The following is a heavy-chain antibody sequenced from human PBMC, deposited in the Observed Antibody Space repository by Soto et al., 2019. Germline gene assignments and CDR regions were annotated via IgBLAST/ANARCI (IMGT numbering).Heavy chain of an antibody. J-gene: IGHJ6*02. V-gene: IGHV4-59*01. Sequence: QVQLQESGPGLVKPSETLSLTCTVSGGSISSYYWSWIRQPPGKGLEWIGYIYYSGSTNYNPSLKSRVTISVDTSKNQFSLKLSSVTAADTAVYYCARVPAKKMATTRYYYDYGMDVWGQGTTVTVSS. CDR3: ARVPAKKMATTRYYYDYGMDV. CDR1: GGSISSYY. D-gene: IGHD5-12*01. CDR2: IYYSGST.